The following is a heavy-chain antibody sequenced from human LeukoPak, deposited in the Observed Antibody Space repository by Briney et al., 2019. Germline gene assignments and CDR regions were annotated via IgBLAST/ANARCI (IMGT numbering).Heavy chain of an antibody. V-gene: IGHV3-74*01. CDR1: GFTFSNYW. J-gene: IGHJ4*02. D-gene: IGHD4-11*01. CDR3: AKDPDYSNPYYFDY. CDR2: INGDGSDT. Sequence: GGSLRLSCAVSGFTFSNYWMHWVRQAPGKGLVWVSRINGDGSDTSYADSVKGRFTISRDNAKNTLYLQMNSLRADDTAVYYCAKDPDYSNPYYFDYWGQGTLVTVSS.